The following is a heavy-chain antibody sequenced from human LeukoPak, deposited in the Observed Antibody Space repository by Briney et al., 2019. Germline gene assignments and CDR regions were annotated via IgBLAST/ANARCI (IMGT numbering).Heavy chain of an antibody. V-gene: IGHV3-74*01. J-gene: IGHJ4*02. CDR3: ARGLSYAVAYEDY. CDR1: GFIFSDYW. Sequence: GGSLRLSCAPSGFIFSDYWFHWVRQTPGQGLVWVAAINRDGTGTSHADSVRGRFTVSRDNAKNTLYLQLNSLRADDTAVYYCARGLSYAVAYEDYWGQGTLVTVSS. D-gene: IGHD6-19*01. CDR2: INRDGTGT.